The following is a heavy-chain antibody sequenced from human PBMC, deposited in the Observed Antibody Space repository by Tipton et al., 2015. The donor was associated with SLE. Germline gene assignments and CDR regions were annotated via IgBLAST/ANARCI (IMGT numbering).Heavy chain of an antibody. V-gene: IGHV3-30*04. CDR2: ISYDGSNK. D-gene: IGHD3-3*01. J-gene: IGHJ4*02. CDR3: ARDPGRITIFGVGWSDY. CDR1: GFTFSSYA. Sequence: PLRLSCAASGFTFSSYAMHWVRQAPGKGLEWVAVISYDGSNKYYADSVKGRFTISRDNSKNTLYLQMNSLRAEDTAVYYCARDPGRITIFGVGWSDYWGQGTLVTVSS.